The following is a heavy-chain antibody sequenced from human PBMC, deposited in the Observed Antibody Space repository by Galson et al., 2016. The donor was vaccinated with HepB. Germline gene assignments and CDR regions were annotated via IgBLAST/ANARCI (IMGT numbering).Heavy chain of an antibody. J-gene: IGHJ4*02. CDR1: GFTLSTCS. V-gene: IGHV3-48*02. CDR2: ISSDGNTI. Sequence: SLRLSCAASGFTLSTCSMDWVRQAPGKRPEWISYISSDGNTIYYADSVKGRSTISRDNAKNLVSLQMNSLRDEDTAVYFCARGWRHNSFDYWGQGTLVTVSS. CDR3: ARGWRHNSFDY. D-gene: IGHD5-24*01.